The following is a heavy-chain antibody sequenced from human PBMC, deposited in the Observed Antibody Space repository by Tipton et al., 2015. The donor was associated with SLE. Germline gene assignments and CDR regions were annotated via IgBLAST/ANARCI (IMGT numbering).Heavy chain of an antibody. Sequence: TLSLTCTFSGGSINSRYYWAWIRQPPGKGLESIGTVFYSGGTYYNPSLKSRVSMSVDTSKNQISLRLNSVTAADTAVYYCARVDRGPRNFDRWGRGTLVTVSS. V-gene: IGHV4-38-2*02. CDR1: GGSINSRYY. CDR2: VFYSGGT. D-gene: IGHD1-26*01. CDR3: ARVDRGPRNFDR. J-gene: IGHJ2*01.